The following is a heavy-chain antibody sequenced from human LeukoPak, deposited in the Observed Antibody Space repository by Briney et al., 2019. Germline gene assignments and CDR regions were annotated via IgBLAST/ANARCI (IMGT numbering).Heavy chain of an antibody. D-gene: IGHD3-22*01. J-gene: IGHJ6*03. CDR2: INTSGST. CDR1: NGSISSDTYF. Sequence: SETLSLTCTVSNGSISSDTYFWSWIRQPAGKGPEWIGRINTSGSTNYNPFLKSRVTISVDTSKNQFSLKLSSVTAADTAVYYCARGHYDSRGYYSGYMDVWGKGTTVTISS. V-gene: IGHV4-61*02. CDR3: ARGHYDSRGYYSGYMDV.